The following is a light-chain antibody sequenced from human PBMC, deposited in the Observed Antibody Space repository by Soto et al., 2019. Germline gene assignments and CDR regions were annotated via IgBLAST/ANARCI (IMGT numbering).Light chain of an antibody. Sequence: DIQMTQSPSTLSASVGDRVSITCRTSQNIKSRLAWYQQKPGKAPKLLIYMASSLQSGVPSRFSVSGSGTEFTLTINSLQPDDFATYFCQEYDGHCTFGQGTKLEMK. V-gene: IGKV1-5*03. J-gene: IGKJ2*02. CDR2: MAS. CDR3: QEYDGHCT. CDR1: QNIKSR.